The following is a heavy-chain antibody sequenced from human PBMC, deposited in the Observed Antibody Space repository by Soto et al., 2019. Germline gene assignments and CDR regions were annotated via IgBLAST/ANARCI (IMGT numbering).Heavy chain of an antibody. CDR1: GFTFSSYS. J-gene: IGHJ3*02. D-gene: IGHD3-3*01. CDR2: ISSSSSTI. CDR3: ARRITIFGVVNDAFDI. Sequence: GGSLRLSCAASGFTFSSYSMNWVRQAPGKGLEWVSYISSSSSTIYYADSVKGRFTISRDNAKNSLYLQMNSLRAEDTDVYYCARRITIFGVVNDAFDIWGQGTMVTVSS. V-gene: IGHV3-48*04.